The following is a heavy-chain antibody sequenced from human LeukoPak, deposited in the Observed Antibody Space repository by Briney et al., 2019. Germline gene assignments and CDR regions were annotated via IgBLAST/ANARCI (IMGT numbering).Heavy chain of an antibody. CDR1: GFTFDDYA. Sequence: GRSLRLSCAASGFTFDDYAMHWVRQAPGKGLEWVSGIGWNSGSIGYADSVKGRFTISRDNAKNSLYPQMNSLRVEDTAVYYCVKWGDNYGDYVGDYWGQGTLVAVSS. D-gene: IGHD4-17*01. CDR2: IGWNSGSI. V-gene: IGHV3-9*01. J-gene: IGHJ4*02. CDR3: VKWGDNYGDYVGDY.